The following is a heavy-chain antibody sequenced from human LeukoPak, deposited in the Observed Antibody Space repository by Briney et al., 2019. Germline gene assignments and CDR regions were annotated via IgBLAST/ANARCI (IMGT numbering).Heavy chain of an antibody. J-gene: IGHJ4*02. V-gene: IGHV4-61*05. D-gene: IGHD2-15*01. CDR1: GGSISSNNYY. CDR3: ARHRGGIDY. Sequence: PSETLSLTCTVSGGSISSNNYYWSWIRQPPGKGLEWIGYIHYSGSTNYNPSLKSRVTMSVDTSKNQFSLKSSSVTAPDTAVYYCARHRGGIDYWGQGTLVTVSS. CDR2: IHYSGST.